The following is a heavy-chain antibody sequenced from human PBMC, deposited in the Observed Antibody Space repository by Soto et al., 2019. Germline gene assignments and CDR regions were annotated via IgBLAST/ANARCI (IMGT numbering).Heavy chain of an antibody. CDR3: ARADIVLMVYAIENSNWFDP. D-gene: IGHD2-8*01. CDR2: ISAYNGNT. Sequence: GASVKVSCKASGYTFTSYGISWVRQAPGQGLEWMGWISAYNGNTNYAQKLQGRVTMTTDTSTSTAYMELRSLRSDDTAVYYCARADIVLMVYAIENSNWFDPWGQGTLVTVSS. CDR1: GYTFTSYG. V-gene: IGHV1-18*01. J-gene: IGHJ5*02.